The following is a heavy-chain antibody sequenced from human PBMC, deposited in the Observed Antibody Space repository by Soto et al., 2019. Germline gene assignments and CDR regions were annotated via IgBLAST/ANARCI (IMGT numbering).Heavy chain of an antibody. CDR1: GGSISSYY. CDR2: IYYSGST. J-gene: IGHJ6*02. Sequence: SETLSLTCTVSGGSISSYYWGWIRQPPGKGLEWIGYIYYSGSTNYNPSLKSRVTISVDTSKNQFSLKLSSVTAADTAVYYCARDAIGYYYYGMDVWGQGTTVTVSS. V-gene: IGHV4-59*01. CDR3: ARDAIGYYYYGMDV.